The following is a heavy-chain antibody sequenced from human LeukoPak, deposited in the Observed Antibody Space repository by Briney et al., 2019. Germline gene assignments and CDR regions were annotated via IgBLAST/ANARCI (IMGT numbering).Heavy chain of an antibody. J-gene: IGHJ4*02. D-gene: IGHD6-13*01. CDR3: ARETQQLAVGY. CDR2: IYYSGST. CDR1: GGSISSYY. V-gene: IGHV4-59*01. Sequence: SETLSLTCTVSGGSISSYYWSWIRQPPGKGLEWIGYIYYSGSTNYNPSLKSRVTISVDTSKNQFSLKLSSVTAADTAVYYCARETQQLAVGYWGQGTLVTVSS.